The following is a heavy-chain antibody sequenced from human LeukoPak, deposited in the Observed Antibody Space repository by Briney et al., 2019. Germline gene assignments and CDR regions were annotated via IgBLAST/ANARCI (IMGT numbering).Heavy chain of an antibody. CDR3: ARRRTLRLDAFDP. V-gene: IGHV5-51*01. J-gene: IGHJ5*02. CDR2: IYPDDSDT. Sequence: GESLKISCKGSGYRFTNYWIGWVRQMPGKGLEWMGIIYPDDSDTRYSPSFQGQVTISVDKSISTAYLQWSSLKASDTAMYHCARRRTLRLDAFDPWGQGTLVTVSS. D-gene: IGHD5/OR15-5a*01. CDR1: GYRFTNYW.